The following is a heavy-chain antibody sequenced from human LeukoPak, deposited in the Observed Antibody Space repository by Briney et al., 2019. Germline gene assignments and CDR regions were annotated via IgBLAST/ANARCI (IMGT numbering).Heavy chain of an antibody. Sequence: GGSLRLSCAASGFTFSSYGMHWVRQAPGKGLEWVAVIWYDGSNKYYADSVKGRFTISRDNSKNTPYLQMNSLRAEDTAVYYCARDRYYGSGLPYYYYGMDVWGQGTTVTVSS. CDR3: ARDRYYGSGLPYYYYGMDV. D-gene: IGHD3-10*01. CDR2: IWYDGSNK. CDR1: GFTFSSYG. J-gene: IGHJ6*02. V-gene: IGHV3-33*01.